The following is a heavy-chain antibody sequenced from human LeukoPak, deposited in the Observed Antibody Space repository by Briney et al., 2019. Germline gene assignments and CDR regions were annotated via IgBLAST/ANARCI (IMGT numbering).Heavy chain of an antibody. CDR1: GFTFSYYG. Sequence: GGSLRLSCAASGFTFSYYGMHWVRQAPGKGLEWVAFIHYDGSNKYYADSVKGRFTISRDNSNNTLYLQMNSLRHGDTGVYYCAKTYGGAADYWGQGSLVTVSS. CDR3: AKTYGGAADY. V-gene: IGHV3-30*02. D-gene: IGHD4-23*01. J-gene: IGHJ4*02. CDR2: IHYDGSNK.